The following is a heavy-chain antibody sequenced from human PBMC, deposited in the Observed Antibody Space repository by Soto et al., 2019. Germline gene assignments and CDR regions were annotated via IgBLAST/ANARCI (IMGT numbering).Heavy chain of an antibody. CDR2: IIPILGTA. J-gene: IGHJ6*02. D-gene: IGHD6-6*01. V-gene: IGHV1-69*01. Sequence: QVQLVQSGAEVKKPASSVTVSCKASGGTFSSYAISWVRQAPGQGLEWMGGIIPILGTANYPQKLQGRVTITEDESTSTAYMELSILRSEDTAFYYCASGLGSSSSSFGDYGIDVWGQGTTVTVSS. CDR3: ASGLGSSSSSFGDYGIDV. CDR1: GGTFSSYA.